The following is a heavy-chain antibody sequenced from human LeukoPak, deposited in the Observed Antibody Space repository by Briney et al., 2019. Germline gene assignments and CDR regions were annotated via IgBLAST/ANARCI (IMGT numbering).Heavy chain of an antibody. D-gene: IGHD5-18*01. CDR2: ISGSGGST. Sequence: GGSLRLSCAASGFTFSSYGMSWVRQAPGKGLEWVSAISGSGGSTYYADSVKGRFTISRDNSKNTLYLQMNSLRAEDTAVYYCAKEGYSYGYTYYFDYWGQGTLVTVSS. V-gene: IGHV3-23*01. CDR3: AKEGYSYGYTYYFDY. CDR1: GFTFSSYG. J-gene: IGHJ4*02.